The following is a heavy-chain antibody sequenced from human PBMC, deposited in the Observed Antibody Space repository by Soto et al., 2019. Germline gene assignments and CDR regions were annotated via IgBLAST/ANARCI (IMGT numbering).Heavy chain of an antibody. Sequence: GESLKISCKASGYSFTNYWIGWVRQMPGKGLEWMGTIYPGDSDTRYSPSFQGQVTFSVDKSISTAYLHWTSLKASDTAIYYCAIQHPLDSSAWYNWGQGTLVTVS. D-gene: IGHD6-19*01. CDR1: GYSFTNYW. J-gene: IGHJ4*02. CDR3: AIQHPLDSSAWYN. CDR2: IYPGDSDT. V-gene: IGHV5-51*01.